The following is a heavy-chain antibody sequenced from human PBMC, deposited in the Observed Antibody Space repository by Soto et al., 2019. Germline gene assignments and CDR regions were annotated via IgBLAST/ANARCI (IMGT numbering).Heavy chain of an antibody. CDR2: ISGSGGST. Sequence: GGSLRLSCAAPGFTFSSYAMSWVRQAPGKGLEWVSAISGSGGSTYYADSVKGRFTISRDNSKNTLYLQMNSLRAEDTAVYYCAKDRMWYSSRPGDAFDIWGQGTMVTVSS. D-gene: IGHD6-19*01. CDR1: GFTFSSYA. V-gene: IGHV3-23*01. J-gene: IGHJ3*02. CDR3: AKDRMWYSSRPGDAFDI.